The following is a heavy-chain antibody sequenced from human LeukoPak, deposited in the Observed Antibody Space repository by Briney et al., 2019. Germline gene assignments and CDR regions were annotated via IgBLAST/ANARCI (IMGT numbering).Heavy chain of an antibody. CDR1: GYTFTSYG. CDR2: ISAYNGDT. J-gene: IGHJ4*02. CDR3: AREESIGSYQFLHDN. Sequence: ASVKVSCKASGYTFTSYGINWVRQAPGQGLEWMGWISAYNGDTNYAQKLQGRVTMTTDTSTSTAYMELRSLRSDDTAVYYCAREESIGSYQFLHDNWGQGTLVTVSS. D-gene: IGHD1-26*01. V-gene: IGHV1-18*01.